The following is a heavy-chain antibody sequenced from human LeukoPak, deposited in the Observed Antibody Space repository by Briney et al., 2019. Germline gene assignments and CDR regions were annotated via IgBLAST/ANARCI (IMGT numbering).Heavy chain of an antibody. D-gene: IGHD5-12*01. CDR3: ARDRAGGYSGYDPFFDY. V-gene: IGHV1-2*02. Sequence: GASVKVSCKASEYTFTGYYMHWVRQAPGQGLEWMGWINPNSGGTNYAQKFQGRVTMTRDTSISTAYMELSRLRSDDTAVYYCARDRAGGYSGYDPFFDYWGQGTLVTVSS. J-gene: IGHJ4*02. CDR2: INPNSGGT. CDR1: EYTFTGYY.